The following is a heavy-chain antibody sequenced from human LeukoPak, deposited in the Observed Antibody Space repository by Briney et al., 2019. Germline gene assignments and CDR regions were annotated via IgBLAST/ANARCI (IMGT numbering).Heavy chain of an antibody. D-gene: IGHD6-19*01. CDR1: GGSFSGYY. Sequence: SETLSLTCAVYGGSFSGYYWSWIRQPPGKGLEWIGEINHSGSTNYSPSLKSRVTISVDTSKNQFSLKLSSVTAADTAVYYCASSGWYENRVGYWGQGTLVTVSS. CDR3: ASSGWYENRVGY. J-gene: IGHJ4*02. V-gene: IGHV4-34*01. CDR2: INHSGST.